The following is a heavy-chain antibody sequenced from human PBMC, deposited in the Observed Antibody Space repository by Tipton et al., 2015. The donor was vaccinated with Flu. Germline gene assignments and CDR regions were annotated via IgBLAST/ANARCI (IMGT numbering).Heavy chain of an antibody. CDR2: IYYSGST. CDR3: AIDDFGSSWYGY. Sequence: TLSLTCTVSGGSISSSAYYWGWIRQTPGKGLEWIGNIYYSGSTFYNPSLKSRVTISLDKSTNQFSLRLSSVTAAYTAIYYCAIDDFGSSWYGYWGQGSLVTVSS. V-gene: IGHV4-39*07. D-gene: IGHD6-13*01. J-gene: IGHJ4*02. CDR1: GGSISSSAYY.